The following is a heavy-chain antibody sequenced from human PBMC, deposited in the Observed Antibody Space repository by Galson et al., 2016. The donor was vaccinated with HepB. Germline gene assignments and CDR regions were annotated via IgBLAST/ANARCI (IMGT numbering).Heavy chain of an antibody. D-gene: IGHD2/OR15-2a*01. V-gene: IGHV3-30*18. Sequence: SGAEVKKPGESLRISCAASGFTFSGYGMHWVRQAPGKGLEWVAADSLDGRRKFYADSVKGRFTISRDNSNNILFLQMSSLRVDDTAVYFCAKRHEYCPPVGCSVDYWGQGTLVSVSS. CDR1: GFTFSGYG. CDR2: DSLDGRRK. J-gene: IGHJ4*02. CDR3: AKRHEYCPPVGCSVDY.